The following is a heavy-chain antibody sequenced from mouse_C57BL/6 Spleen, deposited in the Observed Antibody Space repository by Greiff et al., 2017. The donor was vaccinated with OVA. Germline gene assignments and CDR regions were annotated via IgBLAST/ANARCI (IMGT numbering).Heavy chain of an antibody. Sequence: VQLQQSGPGLVAPSQSLSITCTVSGFSLTSYGVDWVRQPPGKGLEWLGVIWGGGSTNYNSALMSRLSISKDNSKSQVFLKMNSLQTDDTAMYYWSRNYGSSPFWYFDVWGTGTTVTVSS. V-gene: IGHV2-9*01. CDR2: IWGGGST. CDR1: GFSLTSYG. D-gene: IGHD1-1*01. CDR3: SRNYGSSPFWYFDV. J-gene: IGHJ1*03.